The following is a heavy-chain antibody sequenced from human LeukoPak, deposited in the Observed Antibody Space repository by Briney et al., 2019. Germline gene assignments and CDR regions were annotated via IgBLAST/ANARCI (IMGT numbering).Heavy chain of an antibody. CDR3: ARGHGSGSYYRPGFPIDY. V-gene: IGHV4-39*07. CDR2: IYYSGST. Sequence: SETLSLTCTVSGGSISSSSYYWGWIRQPPGKGLEWIGSIYYSGSTYYNPSLKSRVTISVDTSKNQFSLKLSSVTAADTAVYYCARGHGSGSYYRPGFPIDYWGQGTLVTVSS. CDR1: GGSISSSSYY. D-gene: IGHD3-10*01. J-gene: IGHJ4*02.